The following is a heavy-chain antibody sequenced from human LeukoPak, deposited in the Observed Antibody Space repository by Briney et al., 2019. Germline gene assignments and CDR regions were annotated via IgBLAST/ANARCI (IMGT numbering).Heavy chain of an antibody. V-gene: IGHV1-69*13. D-gene: IGHD2-2*01. CDR3: AREVPRYCSSTSCSNYGSGRRKYYFDY. CDR2: IIPIFGTA. CDR1: GGTFSSCA. J-gene: IGHJ4*02. Sequence: SVKVSCKASGGTFSSCASSWVRQAPGQGLEWMGGIIPIFGTANYAQKFQGSVTITADESTSTAYMELSSLRSEDTAVYYCAREVPRYCSSTSCSNYGSGRRKYYFDYWGQGTLVTVSS.